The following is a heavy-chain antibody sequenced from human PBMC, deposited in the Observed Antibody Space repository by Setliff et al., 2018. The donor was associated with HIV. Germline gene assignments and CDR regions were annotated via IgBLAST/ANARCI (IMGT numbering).Heavy chain of an antibody. CDR1: GASIGSSHYY. V-gene: IGHV4-39*01. Sequence: PSETLSLTCSVSGASIGSSHYYWGWIRQPPGKGLEWVASIYYNGSPFYNPSLKSRVTISVDTAKNQFSINLSSVTAADTAVYYCARHCGYSPGQICYYYLDIWGKGTTVTVSS. J-gene: IGHJ6*03. CDR2: IYYNGSP. D-gene: IGHD5-18*01. CDR3: ARHCGYSPGQICYYYLDI.